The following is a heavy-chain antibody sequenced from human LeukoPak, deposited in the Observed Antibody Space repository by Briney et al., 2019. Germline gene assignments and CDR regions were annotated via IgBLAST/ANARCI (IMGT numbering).Heavy chain of an antibody. CDR2: INPNSGGT. CDR1: GYTFTGYY. Sequence: ASVKVSCKASGYTFTGYYMHWVRQAPGQGLEWMGWINPNSGGTNYAQKFQGRVTMTRDTSISTAYMELSRLRSEDTAVYYCARGPVLLWFGELLSNWFDPWGQGTLVTVSS. CDR3: ARGPVLLWFGELLSNWFDP. J-gene: IGHJ5*02. D-gene: IGHD3-10*01. V-gene: IGHV1-2*02.